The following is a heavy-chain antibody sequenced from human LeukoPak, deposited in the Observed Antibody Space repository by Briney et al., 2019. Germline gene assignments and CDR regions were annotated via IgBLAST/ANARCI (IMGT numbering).Heavy chain of an antibody. V-gene: IGHV3-30*02. CDR3: AKGGNVLRYFDWLHYYYYYMDV. CDR2: IRYDGSNK. D-gene: IGHD3-9*01. Sequence: PGGSLRLSCAASGFTFSAYGMHWVRQAPGKGLEWVAFIRYDGSNKYYADSVKGRFTISRDNSKNTLYLQMNSLRAEDTAVYYCAKGGNVLRYFDWLHYYYYYMDVWGKGTTVTISS. CDR1: GFTFSAYG. J-gene: IGHJ6*03.